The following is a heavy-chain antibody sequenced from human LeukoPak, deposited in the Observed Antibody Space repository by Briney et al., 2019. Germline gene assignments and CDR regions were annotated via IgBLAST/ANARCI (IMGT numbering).Heavy chain of an antibody. CDR2: IWYDGRNE. CDR1: GFSFSSYA. D-gene: IGHD3-22*01. J-gene: IGHJ4*02. V-gene: IGHV3-33*08. Sequence: PGGSLRLSCAASGFSFSSYAMHWVRQAPGKGLEWVAVIWYDGRNEYYADSVKGRFTISRDTSKNTLYLQMNSLRAEDTAVYYCARAYYYDVSVTPDYWGQGTLVTVSS. CDR3: ARAYYYDVSVTPDY.